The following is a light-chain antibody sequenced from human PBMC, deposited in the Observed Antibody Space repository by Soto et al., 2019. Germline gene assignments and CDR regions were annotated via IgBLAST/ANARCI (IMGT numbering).Light chain of an antibody. J-gene: IGKJ4*01. CDR2: DAS. CDR3: QQHSNLPLT. CDR1: HSDSSY. V-gene: IGKV3-11*01. Sequence: EIVLTQSPVTLSLSPGETATLSCRVSHSDSSYLAGYQQRPGQDPRLLIYDASNRAPGIPARFSGSGSGTDFTLTIASLEPDDFAVFYCQQHSNLPLTFGGGTKVDIK.